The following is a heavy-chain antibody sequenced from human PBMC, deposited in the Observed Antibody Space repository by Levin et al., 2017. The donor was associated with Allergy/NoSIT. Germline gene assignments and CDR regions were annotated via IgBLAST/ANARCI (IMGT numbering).Heavy chain of an antibody. CDR3: ARDGDGGNGIDY. D-gene: IGHD4-23*01. CDR2: IWYDGSNK. J-gene: IGHJ4*02. Sequence: GESLKISCAASGFTFSSYGMHWVRQAPGKGLEWVAVIWYDGSNKYYADSVKGRFTISRDNSKNTLYLQMNSLRAEDTAVYYCARDGDGGNGIDYWGQGTLVTVSS. CDR1: GFTFSSYG. V-gene: IGHV3-33*01.